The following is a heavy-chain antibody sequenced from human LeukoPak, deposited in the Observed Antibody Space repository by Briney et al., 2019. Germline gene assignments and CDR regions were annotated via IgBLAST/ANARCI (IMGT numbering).Heavy chain of an antibody. Sequence: SKTLSLTCTVSGGSISSYYWSWIRQPPGKGLEWIGYIYYSGSTNYNPSLKSRVTISVDTSKNQFSLKLSSVTAADTAVYYCARASDGYYYEYYWYFDLWGRGTLVTVSS. CDR1: GGSISSYY. CDR2: IYYSGST. D-gene: IGHD3-22*01. V-gene: IGHV4-59*01. CDR3: ARASDGYYYEYYWYFDL. J-gene: IGHJ2*01.